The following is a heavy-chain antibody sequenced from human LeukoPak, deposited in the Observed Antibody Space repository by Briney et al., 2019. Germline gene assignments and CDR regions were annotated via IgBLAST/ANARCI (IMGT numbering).Heavy chain of an antibody. CDR1: GGSISSYC. CDR3: ARSYDTSGYYYNFDY. V-gene: IGHV4-4*07. Sequence: SETLSLTCTVSGGSISSYCWSWIRQSDGKGLEWIGRIHARGGTDYNPSLKSRVTMSLDTSRNQFSLNLRSMTAADTAVYYCARSYDTSGYYYNFDYWGQGTLVTVSS. J-gene: IGHJ4*02. D-gene: IGHD3-22*01. CDR2: IHARGGT.